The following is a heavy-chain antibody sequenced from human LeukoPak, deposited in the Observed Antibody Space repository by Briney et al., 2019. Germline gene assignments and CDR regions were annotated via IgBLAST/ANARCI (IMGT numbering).Heavy chain of an antibody. CDR3: ARARRYFDY. V-gene: IGHV3-30-3*01. J-gene: IGHJ4*02. CDR2: ISYDGSNK. Sequence: GGSLRLSCAASGFTFSSYAMRWVRQAPGKGLEWVAVISYDGSNKYYADSVKGRFTISRDNSKNTLYLQMNSLRAEDTAVYYCARARRYFDYWGQGTLVTVSS. CDR1: GFTFSSYA.